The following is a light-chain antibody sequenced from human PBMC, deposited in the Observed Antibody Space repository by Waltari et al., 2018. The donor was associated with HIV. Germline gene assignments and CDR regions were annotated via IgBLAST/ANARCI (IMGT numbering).Light chain of an antibody. Sequence: QSVLTQPPSASGTPGQRVTISCSGRSSNIGSNYLYWYQQVPGATPKLLIYRHEQRPSGGPDRFSGSKPGTSASLAISGLRSEDEADYYCAVWDDSLSGWVFGGGTKLTVL. CDR1: SSNIGSNY. J-gene: IGLJ3*02. V-gene: IGLV1-47*01. CDR2: RHE. CDR3: AVWDDSLSGWV.